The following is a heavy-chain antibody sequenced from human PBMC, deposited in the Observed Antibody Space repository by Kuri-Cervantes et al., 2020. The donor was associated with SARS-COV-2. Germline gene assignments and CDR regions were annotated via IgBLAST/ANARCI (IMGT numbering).Heavy chain of an antibody. D-gene: IGHD3-22*01. Sequence: GGSLRLSCAASGFTFSSYAMHWVRQAPGKGLEWVAVIWYDGSNKYYADSVKGRFTISRDNSKNTLYLQMNSLRAEDTAVYYCARDRDYYDSSGYPYFDYWGQGSLVTVSS. CDR1: GFTFSSYA. CDR3: ARDRDYYDSSGYPYFDY. V-gene: IGHV3-30*04. CDR2: IWYDGSNK. J-gene: IGHJ4*02.